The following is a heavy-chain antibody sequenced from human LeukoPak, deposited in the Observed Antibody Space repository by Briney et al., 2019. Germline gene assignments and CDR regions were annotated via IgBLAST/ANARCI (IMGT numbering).Heavy chain of an antibody. D-gene: IGHD3-3*01. CDR3: ATQTYYDFWSGYLFDY. J-gene: IGHJ4*02. CDR2: ISGSGGST. CDR1: GFTFGDYA. Sequence: GGSLRLSCTASGFTFGDYAMSWVRQAPGKGLEWVSAISGSGGSTYYADSVKGRFTISRDNSKNTLYLQMNSLRAEDTAVYYCATQTYYDFWSGYLFDYWGQGTLVTVSS. V-gene: IGHV3-23*01.